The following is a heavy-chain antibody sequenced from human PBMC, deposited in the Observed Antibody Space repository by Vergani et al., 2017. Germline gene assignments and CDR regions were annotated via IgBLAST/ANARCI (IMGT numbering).Heavy chain of an antibody. J-gene: IGHJ5*01. CDR3: AKGGWNYWFDS. Sequence: EVQLVESGGGLVQPGGSLRLSCAASGFTFSSYSMDWVRQAPGKGLEWVSFISGSSSTIYYADSVKGRFTISRDNAKSTLYLQMNSLRAEDTAIYYCAKGGWNYWFDSWGQGTLVIVS. CDR2: ISGSSSTI. D-gene: IGHD1-1*01. CDR1: GFTFSSYS. V-gene: IGHV3-48*01.